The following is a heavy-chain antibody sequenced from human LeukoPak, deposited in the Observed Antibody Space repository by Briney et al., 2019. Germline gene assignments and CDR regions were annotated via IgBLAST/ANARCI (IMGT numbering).Heavy chain of an antibody. CDR2: ISYDGSNK. V-gene: IGHV3-30*04. CDR3: AKDYYGSGSYQYYFDY. Sequence: GGSLRLSCAASGFTFSSYAMHWVRQAPGKGLEWVAVISYDGSNKYYADSVKGRFTISRDNSKNTLYLQMNSLRAEDTAVYYCAKDYYGSGSYQYYFDYWGQGTLVTVSS. CDR1: GFTFSSYA. J-gene: IGHJ4*02. D-gene: IGHD3-10*01.